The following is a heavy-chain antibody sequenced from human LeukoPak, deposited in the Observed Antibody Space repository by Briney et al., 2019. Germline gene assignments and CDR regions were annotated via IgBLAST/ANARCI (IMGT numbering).Heavy chain of an antibody. D-gene: IGHD2-2*01. CDR2: MNPNSGNT. J-gene: IGHJ6*03. Sequence: ASVTVSCKASGYTFTSYDINWVRQATGQGLEWMGWMNPNSGNTGYAQKFQGRVTMTRNTSISTAYMELSSLRSEDTAVYYCATRWVGYCSSTSCSPLSPSYYMDVWGKGTTVTVSS. CDR3: ATRWVGYCSSTSCSPLSPSYYMDV. V-gene: IGHV1-8*01. CDR1: GYTFTSYD.